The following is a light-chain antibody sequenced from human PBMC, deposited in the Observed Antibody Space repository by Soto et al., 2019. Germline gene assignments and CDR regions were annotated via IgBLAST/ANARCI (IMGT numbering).Light chain of an antibody. CDR2: EGS. J-gene: IGLJ2*01. V-gene: IGLV2-23*01. Sequence: QSALTQPASVSGSPGQSITISCTGTSPNVGVYELVSWYQQHPGKSPKLIIYEGSKRPSGVSNRFSGSKSGNAASLTISGLQAEDEADYHCCSYAGQSTVTFGGGTKVTVL. CDR3: CSYAGQSTVT. CDR1: SPNVGVYEL.